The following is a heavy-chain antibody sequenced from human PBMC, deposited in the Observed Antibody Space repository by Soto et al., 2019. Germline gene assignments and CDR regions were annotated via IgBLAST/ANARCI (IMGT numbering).Heavy chain of an antibody. Sequence: GGSLRLSCAASGFTFSSYSMSWVRQAPGKGLEWVSGFRTGGDGGTTYYADSVKGRFTISRDNSKNTLFLQMNSLRPEDTAIYYCAKDRSSLGYFDYWGQGTLVTVS. V-gene: IGHV3-23*01. D-gene: IGHD2-2*01. CDR1: GFTFSSYS. J-gene: IGHJ4*02. CDR3: AKDRSSLGYFDY. CDR2: FRTGGDGGTT.